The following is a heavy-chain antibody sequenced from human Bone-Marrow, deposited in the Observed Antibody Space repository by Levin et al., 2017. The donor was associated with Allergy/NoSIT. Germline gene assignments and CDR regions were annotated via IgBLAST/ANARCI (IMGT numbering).Heavy chain of an antibody. J-gene: IGHJ4*02. CDR1: GFTFSNVW. Sequence: GESLKISCAASGFTFSNVWMSWVRQVPGKGLEWVARIVSKIDGGTIAYAAPVKGRFTISRDDSKNTLYLQMNSLRTEDTAVYYCATEDNWKFNSWGQGTMVTVSS. CDR2: IVSKIDGGTI. CDR3: ATEDNWKFNS. V-gene: IGHV3-15*04. D-gene: IGHD1-20*01.